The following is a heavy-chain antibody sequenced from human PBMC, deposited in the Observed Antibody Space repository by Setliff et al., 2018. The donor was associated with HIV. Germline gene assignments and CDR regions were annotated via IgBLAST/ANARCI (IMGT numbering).Heavy chain of an antibody. V-gene: IGHV3-21*04. D-gene: IGHD1-1*01. J-gene: IGHJ3*02. Sequence: LRLSCAASGFTFTIYTMNWVRQAPGKGLEWVSSLSGDSNHIYYADSVKGRFTISRDNAKNLVYLQMDSLRAEDTAVYYCTQSQHLQYQMAAFDIWGQGTKVTVSS. CDR1: GFTFTIYT. CDR3: TQSQHLQYQMAAFDI. CDR2: LSGDSNHI.